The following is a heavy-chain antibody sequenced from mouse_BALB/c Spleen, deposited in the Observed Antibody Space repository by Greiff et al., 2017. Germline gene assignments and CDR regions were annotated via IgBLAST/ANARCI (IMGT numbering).Heavy chain of an antibody. Sequence: VQRVESGPGLVAPSQSLSITCTVSGFSLTSYGVHWVRQPPGKGLEWLGVIWAGGSTNYNSALMSRLSISKDNSKSQVFLKMNSLQTDDTAMYYCARDGPYYYCSSFYYFDYWGQGTTLTVSS. V-gene: IGHV2-9*02. D-gene: IGHD1-1*01. CDR2: IWAGGST. CDR1: GFSLTSYG. J-gene: IGHJ2*01. CDR3: ARDGPYYYCSSFYYFDY.